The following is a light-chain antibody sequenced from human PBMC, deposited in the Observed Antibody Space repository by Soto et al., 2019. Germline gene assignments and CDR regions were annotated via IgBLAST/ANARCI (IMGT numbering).Light chain of an antibody. V-gene: IGLV2-14*01. Sequence: QSVLTQAASVSGSPGQSITISCTGTSSDIGGYDYVSWYQHHPGKAPRLMIYEVRNRPSGVSNRFSGSKSGNTASLTISGLQTEDEADYYCSSYTGNNTPVFGTGTKVTVL. CDR3: SSYTGNNTPV. CDR1: SSDIGGYDY. CDR2: EVR. J-gene: IGLJ1*01.